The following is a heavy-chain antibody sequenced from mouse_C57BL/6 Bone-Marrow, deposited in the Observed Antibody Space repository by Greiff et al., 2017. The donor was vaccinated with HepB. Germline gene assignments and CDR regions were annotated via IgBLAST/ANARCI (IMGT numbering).Heavy chain of an antibody. V-gene: IGHV5-17*01. CDR3: AREDSSRAWFAY. CDR1: GFTFSDYG. Sequence: EVQGVESGGGLVKPGGSLKLSCAASGFTFSDYGMHWVRQAPEKGLEWVAYISSGSSTIYYADTVKGRFTISRDNAKNTLFLQMTSLRSEDTAMYYCAREDSSRAWFAYWGQGTLVTVSA. J-gene: IGHJ3*01. CDR2: ISSGSSTI.